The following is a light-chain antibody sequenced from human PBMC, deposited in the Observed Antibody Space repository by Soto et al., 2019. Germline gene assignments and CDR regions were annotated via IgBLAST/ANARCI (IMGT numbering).Light chain of an antibody. J-gene: IGKJ3*01. CDR3: QQYGSSQT. Sequence: EIVLTQSPATLSLSPGERATLSCGASQSVRSNYVAWYQQKPGLAPRLLIYDASSRATGIPDRFSGSGSGTDFTLTISRLETEDSAVYYCQQYGSSQTFGPGTKVDIK. CDR2: DAS. CDR1: QSVRSNY. V-gene: IGKV3D-20*01.